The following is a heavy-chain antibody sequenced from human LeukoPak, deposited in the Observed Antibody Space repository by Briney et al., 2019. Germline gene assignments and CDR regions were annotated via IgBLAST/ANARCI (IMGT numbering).Heavy chain of an antibody. CDR1: GFTFSSYA. D-gene: IGHD6-6*01. J-gene: IGHJ4*02. CDR2: ISYDGSNK. Sequence: SGGSLRLSCAASGFTFSSYAMHWVRQAPGKGLEWVAVISYDGSNKYYADSVKGRFTISRDNSKNTLYLQMNSLRAEDTAVYYCARVRSSSSDGDYWGQGTLVTVSS. V-gene: IGHV3-30-3*01. CDR3: ARVRSSSSDGDY.